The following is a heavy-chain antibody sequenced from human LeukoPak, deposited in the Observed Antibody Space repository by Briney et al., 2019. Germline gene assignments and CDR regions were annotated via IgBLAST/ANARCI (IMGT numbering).Heavy chain of an antibody. J-gene: IGHJ4*02. Sequence: SETLSLTCTVSGGSINNYYWSWIRQPPGKGLEWIGYIYYRGSTNYNPSLKSRVTFSVDTSKNQFSLKLNSVTAADTAVYYCARGGDYGDLRYFDYWGQGTLLTVSS. V-gene: IGHV4-59*01. CDR2: IYYRGST. CDR3: ARGGDYGDLRYFDY. D-gene: IGHD4-17*01. CDR1: GGSINNYY.